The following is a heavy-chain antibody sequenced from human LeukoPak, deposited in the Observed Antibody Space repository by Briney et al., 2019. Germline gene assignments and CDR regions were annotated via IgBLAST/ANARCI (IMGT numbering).Heavy chain of an antibody. Sequence: GGSLRLSCAASGFTFSSYVMSWVRQAPGKGLEWVSGISGSGGTAFYADSVKGRFTISRDNSKNTLYLQMNSLRDEDTALYYCAKAGIGVVGYFDYWGQGTLVTVSS. V-gene: IGHV3-23*01. D-gene: IGHD6-19*01. J-gene: IGHJ4*02. CDR1: GFTFSSYV. CDR3: AKAGIGVVGYFDY. CDR2: ISGSGGTA.